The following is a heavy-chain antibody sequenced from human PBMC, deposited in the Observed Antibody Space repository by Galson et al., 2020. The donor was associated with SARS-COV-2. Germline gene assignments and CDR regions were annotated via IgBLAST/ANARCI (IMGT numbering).Heavy chain of an antibody. Sequence: GESLKISCAASGFTVSISYMSWVRQAPGKGLEWLSVIYRGGNTYYSDSVKGRFTISRHDSKNTLYLQMNSLRTEDTAMYYCARRYSTNCSHDYWGQGTLVTVSS. CDR2: IYRGGNT. V-gene: IGHV3-53*04. D-gene: IGHD2-2*01. J-gene: IGHJ4*02. CDR3: ARRYSTNCSHDY. CDR1: GFTVSISY.